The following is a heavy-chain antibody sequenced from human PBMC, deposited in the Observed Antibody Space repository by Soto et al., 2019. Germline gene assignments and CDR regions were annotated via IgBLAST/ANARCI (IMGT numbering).Heavy chain of an antibody. J-gene: IGHJ4*02. CDR3: VRLVPSPHGDYPDY. CDR2: ISKDETNK. CDR1: GFTFSTYA. D-gene: IGHD4-17*01. V-gene: IGHV3-30-3*01. Sequence: QVHLVESGGGVVQPGRSLRLSCAASGFTFSTYAMHWVRQAPGKGLEWVAVISKDETNKNFADSVKGRFTISRDNSKNTLYLQMHTLRAEDTAVYYCVRLVPSPHGDYPDYWGQGTLVSGSS.